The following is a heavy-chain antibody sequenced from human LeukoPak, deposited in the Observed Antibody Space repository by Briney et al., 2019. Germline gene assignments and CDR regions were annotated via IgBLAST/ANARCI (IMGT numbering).Heavy chain of an antibody. CDR1: GFTFDDYA. CDR3: ASWPVPKGDFDY. D-gene: IGHD1-26*01. Sequence: PGRSLRLSCAASGFTFDDYAMHWVRQAPGKGLEWVSGISWNSGSIGYADSVKGRFTISRDNAKNTLYLQMNSLRAEDTAVYYCASWPVPKGDFDYWGQGTLVTVSS. V-gene: IGHV3-9*01. CDR2: ISWNSGSI. J-gene: IGHJ4*02.